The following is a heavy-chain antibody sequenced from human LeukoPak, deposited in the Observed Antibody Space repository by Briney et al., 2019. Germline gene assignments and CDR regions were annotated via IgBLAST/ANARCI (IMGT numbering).Heavy chain of an antibody. CDR2: MNPNSGNT. D-gene: IGHD7-27*01. V-gene: IGHV1-8*02. CDR3: ARDVTDWGPQYYYSTMDV. Sequence: GASVKVSCKASGYTFTSYDINWVRQATGQGLEWMGWMNPNSGNTGYAQKFQGRVTMTTDTSTSTAYMELRSLRSDGTAVYYCARDVTDWGPQYYYSTMDVWGLGTTVTVS. J-gene: IGHJ6*02. CDR1: GYTFTSYD.